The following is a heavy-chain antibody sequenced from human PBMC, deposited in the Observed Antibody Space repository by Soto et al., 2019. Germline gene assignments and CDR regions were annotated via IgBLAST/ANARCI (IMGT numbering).Heavy chain of an antibody. CDR2: IYYSGST. D-gene: IGHD3-10*01. V-gene: IGHV4-59*01. CDR1: GGSISSYY. J-gene: IGHJ3*02. CDR3: ARVWGGAFDI. Sequence: SETLSLTCTVSGGSISSYYWSWIRQPPGKGLELIGYIYYSGSTNYNPSLKSRVTISVDTSKNQFSLKLSSVIAADTAVYYCARVWGGAFDIWGQGTMVTVSS.